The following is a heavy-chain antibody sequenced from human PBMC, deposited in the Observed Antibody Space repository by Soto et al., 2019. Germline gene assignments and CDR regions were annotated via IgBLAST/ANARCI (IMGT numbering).Heavy chain of an antibody. D-gene: IGHD2-15*01. CDR1: GGSISSSSYH. V-gene: IGHV4-39*01. J-gene: IGHJ6*02. CDR3: ARHLTYCSAGSCYSDFPYYGMDV. CDR2: IFYSGST. Sequence: QLQLQESGPGLVKPSETLSLTCTVSGGSISSSSYHWGWIRQPPGKGLEWIGSIFYSGSTYYNPSLKSRVTISVDTSKNQFSLKLSSVTAADTAVYYCARHLTYCSAGSCYSDFPYYGMDVWGQGTTVTVSS.